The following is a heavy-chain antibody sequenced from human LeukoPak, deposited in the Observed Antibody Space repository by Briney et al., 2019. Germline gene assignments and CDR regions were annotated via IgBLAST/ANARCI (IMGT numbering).Heavy chain of an antibody. CDR1: GYTFTSYG. J-gene: IGHJ4*02. D-gene: IGHD1-26*01. CDR3: ARTESGSYFLDFDY. V-gene: IGHV1-18*01. Sequence: APVKVSCKASGYTFTSYGISWVRQAPGQGLEWMGWISAYNGNTNYAQKLQGRVTMTTDTSTSTAYMELRSLRSDDTAVYYCARTESGSYFLDFDYWGQGTLVTVSS. CDR2: ISAYNGNT.